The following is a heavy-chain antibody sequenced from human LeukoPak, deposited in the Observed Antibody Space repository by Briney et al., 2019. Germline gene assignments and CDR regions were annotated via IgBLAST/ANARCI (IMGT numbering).Heavy chain of an antibody. D-gene: IGHD3-9*01. CDR3: AKDPPPYYDILTGYYKEYYFDY. CDR1: GFTFSSYG. J-gene: IGHJ4*02. V-gene: IGHV3-23*01. Sequence: GGSLRLSCAASGFTFSSYGMSWVRQAPGKGLEWVSAISGSGGSTYYADSAKGRFTISRDNSKNTLYLQMNSLRAEDTAVYYCAKDPPPYYDILTGYYKEYYFDYWGQGTLVTVSS. CDR2: ISGSGGST.